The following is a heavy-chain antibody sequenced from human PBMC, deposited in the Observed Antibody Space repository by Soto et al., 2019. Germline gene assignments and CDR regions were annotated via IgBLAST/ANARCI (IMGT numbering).Heavy chain of an antibody. CDR3: ARGRGYSYGLDP. D-gene: IGHD5-18*01. V-gene: IGHV4-30-4*01. Sequence: SETLSLTCNVSGGSISSGDYYWSWIRRPPGKGLEWIGFISYSETTSYSPSLKSRVAISLDTSKNQFSLSLSSVTAADTAVYYCARGRGYSYGLDPWGQGTLVTVSS. CDR2: ISYSETT. CDR1: GGSISSGDYY. J-gene: IGHJ5*02.